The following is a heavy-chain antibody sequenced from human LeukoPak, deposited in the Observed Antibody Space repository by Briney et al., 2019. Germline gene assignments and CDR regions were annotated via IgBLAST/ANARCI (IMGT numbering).Heavy chain of an antibody. J-gene: IGHJ6*02. CDR2: INPNSGGT. CDR1: GYTFTGYY. Sequence: EASVKVSCKASGYTFTGYYMHWVRQAPGQGLEWMGWINPNSGGTNYAQKFQGRVTMTRDTSISTAYMELSRLRSDDTAVYYCASEIAARPDRYYYYGMDVWGQGTTVTVSS. CDR3: ASEIAARPDRYYYYGMDV. V-gene: IGHV1-2*02. D-gene: IGHD6-6*01.